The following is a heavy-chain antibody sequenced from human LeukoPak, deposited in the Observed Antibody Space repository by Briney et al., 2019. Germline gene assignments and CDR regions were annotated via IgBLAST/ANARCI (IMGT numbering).Heavy chain of an antibody. Sequence: SETLSLTCAVYGGSCSGYYWAWIRQPPGNGLEWIAEINHSGSTNYSPSLKSRVTVSVDTSKNQFSLKLSSVTAADTAVYYCARANLTHTYYFDYWGQGTLVTVSS. CDR3: ARANLTHTYYFDY. CDR1: GGSCSGYY. J-gene: IGHJ4*02. V-gene: IGHV4-34*01. CDR2: INHSGST. D-gene: IGHD4/OR15-4a*01.